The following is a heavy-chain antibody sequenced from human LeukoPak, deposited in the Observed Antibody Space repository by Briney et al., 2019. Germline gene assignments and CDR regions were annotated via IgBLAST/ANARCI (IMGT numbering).Heavy chain of an antibody. CDR3: ARDYSSDAFDI. CDR1: GFTFSSCW. V-gene: IGHV3-74*01. D-gene: IGHD2-15*01. Sequence: PGGSLRLSCAASGFTFSSCWMHWVRQAPGKGLVWVSRINSDGSSTNYAESVRGRFTISRDNAKKTLYLQMNSLRAEDTAVYYCARDYSSDAFDIWGQGTMVTVSS. CDR2: INSDGSST. J-gene: IGHJ3*02.